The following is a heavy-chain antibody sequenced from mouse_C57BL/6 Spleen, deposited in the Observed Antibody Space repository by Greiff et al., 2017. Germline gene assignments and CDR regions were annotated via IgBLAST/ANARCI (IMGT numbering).Heavy chain of an antibody. CDR2: IYPGDGDT. J-gene: IGHJ3*01. Sequence: VQLQQSGPELVKPGASVTISCKASGYAFSSSWMNWVKQRPGQGLEWIGRIYPGDGDTNYNGQFKGKDTLTADKSSSTAYMQLSSLTSEDSAVYFCARWSSGLFAYWGQGTLVTVSA. D-gene: IGHD3-2*02. V-gene: IGHV1-82*01. CDR1: GYAFSSSW. CDR3: ARWSSGLFAY.